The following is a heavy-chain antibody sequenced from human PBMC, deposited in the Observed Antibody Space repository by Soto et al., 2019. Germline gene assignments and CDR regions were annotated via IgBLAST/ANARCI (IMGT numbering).Heavy chain of an antibody. CDR1: GYTFTSYY. CDR3: ARVQGVAATYYYGMDV. Sequence: GASVKVSCKASGYTFTSYYMHWVRQAPGQGLEWMGIINPSGGSTSYAQKFQGRVTMTRDTSTSTVYMELSSLRSADTAVYYCARVQGVAATYYYGMDVWGQGTTVTVSS. V-gene: IGHV1-46*01. D-gene: IGHD2-15*01. J-gene: IGHJ6*02. CDR2: INPSGGST.